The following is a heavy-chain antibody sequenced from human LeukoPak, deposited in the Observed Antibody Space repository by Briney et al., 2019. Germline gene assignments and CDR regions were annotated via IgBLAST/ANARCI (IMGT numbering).Heavy chain of an antibody. CDR2: INTDGSSA. J-gene: IGHJ6*03. D-gene: IGHD3-10*01. Sequence: PGGSLRLSCAASGFTFSRYWMHWVRQAPGKGLVWVSRINTDGSSATYAGSVKGRFTISRDNSKNTQYLQMNSLRAEDTAVYYCAKEGLRFDYYYYMDVWGKGTTVTVSS. CDR3: AKEGLRFDYYYYMDV. V-gene: IGHV3-74*01. CDR1: GFTFSRYW.